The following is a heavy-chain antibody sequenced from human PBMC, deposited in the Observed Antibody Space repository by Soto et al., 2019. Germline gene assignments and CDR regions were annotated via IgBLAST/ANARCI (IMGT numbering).Heavy chain of an antibody. J-gene: IGHJ6*03. CDR2: INPDNGDT. CDR1: GYTFSNFG. V-gene: IGHV1-18*01. Sequence: QVQLVQSGAEVKKPGASLKVSCKASGYTFSNFGVSWVRQAPGQGLEWIGWINPDNGDTNYGQKFQGRATMTTDTLTNAAYMEVRGLRSDDPAVYYSARGVRVSAYLDYYMDVGGEGTTVTVSS. CDR3: ARGVRVSAYLDYYMDV. D-gene: IGHD3-10*02.